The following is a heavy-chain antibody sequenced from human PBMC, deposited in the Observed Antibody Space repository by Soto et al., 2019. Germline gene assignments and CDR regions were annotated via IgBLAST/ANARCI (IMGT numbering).Heavy chain of an antibody. D-gene: IGHD3-3*01. V-gene: IGHV1-69*02. J-gene: IGHJ4*02. CDR1: GGTFSSYT. CDR3: ARDTNSVTSPLSFRSTFLAY. CDR2: IIPILGIA. Sequence: QVQLVQSGAEVKKPGSSVKVSCKASGGTFSSYTISWVRQAPGQGLEWMGRIIPILGIANYAQKFQGRVTITADKPRSTANRELRSWSPRNPAVYSGARDTNSVTSPLSFRSTFLAYWGRGPWSPSPQ.